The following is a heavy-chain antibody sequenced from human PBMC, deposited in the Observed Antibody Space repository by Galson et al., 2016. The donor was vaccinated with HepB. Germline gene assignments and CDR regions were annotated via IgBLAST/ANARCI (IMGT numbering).Heavy chain of an antibody. CDR1: GGSISSSSYY. J-gene: IGHJ4*02. Sequence: SETLSLTCTVSGGSISSSSYYWGWIRQPPGKGLEWMGSVYQSGTTYYNTSLKSRVTISVDTSNNQFSLKLRSVIAADTAVYYCARHSQGFGQFAPDYWGQGTLVTVSS. CDR3: ARHSQGFGQFAPDY. V-gene: IGHV4-39*01. CDR2: VYQSGTT. D-gene: IGHD3-10*01.